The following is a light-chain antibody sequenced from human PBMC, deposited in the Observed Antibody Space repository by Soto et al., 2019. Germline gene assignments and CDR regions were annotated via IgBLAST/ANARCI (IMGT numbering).Light chain of an antibody. V-gene: IGLV1-40*01. CDR3: QSYDSSLTGAV. J-gene: IGLJ2*01. CDR1: SSNIGAGYD. CDR2: GNS. Sequence: QSVLTQPPSVSGAPGQRVTISCTGSSSNIGAGYDVHGYQQLPGTAPKVLIYGNSNRPSGVPDRFSGSKSGTSASLAITGLQAEDEADYYCQSYDSSLTGAVFGGGTKLTVL.